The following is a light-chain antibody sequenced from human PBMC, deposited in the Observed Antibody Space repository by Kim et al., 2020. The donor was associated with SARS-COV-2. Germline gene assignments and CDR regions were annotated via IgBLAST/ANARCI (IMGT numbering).Light chain of an antibody. V-gene: IGLV10-54*01. J-gene: IGLJ3*02. CDR1: SNNVGDQG. Sequence: QNAPLTCTGNSNNVGDQGAAWLQQHQGHPPKLLSYRNNNRPSGISERLSASRSGNTASLTITGLQPEDEADYYCSAWDSGLSAWVFGGGTQLTVL. CDR2: RNN. CDR3: SAWDSGLSAWV.